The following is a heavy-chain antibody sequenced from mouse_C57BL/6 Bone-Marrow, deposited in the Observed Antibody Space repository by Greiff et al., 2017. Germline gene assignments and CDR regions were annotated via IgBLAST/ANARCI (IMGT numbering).Heavy chain of an antibody. J-gene: IGHJ2*01. Sequence: QVQLQQPGAELVKPGASVKMSCKASGYTFTSYWITWVKQRPGQGLEWIGDIYPGSGSTNYNEKFKSKATLTVDTSSSTAYMQLSSLTSEDSAVYYCARDLTTVVARGYFDYWGQGTTLTVSS. D-gene: IGHD1-1*01. CDR2: IYPGSGST. CDR1: GYTFTSYW. CDR3: ARDLTTVVARGYFDY. V-gene: IGHV1-55*01.